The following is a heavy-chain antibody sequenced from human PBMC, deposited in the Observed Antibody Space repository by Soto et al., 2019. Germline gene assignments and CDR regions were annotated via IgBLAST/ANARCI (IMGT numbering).Heavy chain of an antibody. V-gene: IGHV4-34*01. D-gene: IGHD3-3*01. Sequence: SETLSLTCAVYGGSFSGYYWSWIRQPPGKGLEWIGEINHSGSTNYNPSLKSRVTISVDTSKNQFSLKLSSVTAADTAVYYCARGRRYYDFWSGYPKYYFDYWGQGTLVTVSS. CDR3: ARGRRYYDFWSGYPKYYFDY. CDR2: INHSGST. J-gene: IGHJ4*02. CDR1: GGSFSGYY.